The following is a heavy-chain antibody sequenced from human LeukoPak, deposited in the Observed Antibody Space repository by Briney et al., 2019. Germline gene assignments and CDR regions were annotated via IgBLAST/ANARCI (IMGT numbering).Heavy chain of an antibody. Sequence: PSETLSLTCTVSGGSIRSGSYYWSWIRQPAGKGLGWTGRIHAGGSTNYNPSLKSRVTISADTSKDQFSLKLSSVTAADTAVYYCAREFRKGWDWFDPWGQGTLVTVSS. J-gene: IGHJ5*02. V-gene: IGHV4-61*02. CDR1: GGSIRSGSYY. CDR2: IHAGGST. CDR3: AREFRKGWDWFDP. D-gene: IGHD1-26*01.